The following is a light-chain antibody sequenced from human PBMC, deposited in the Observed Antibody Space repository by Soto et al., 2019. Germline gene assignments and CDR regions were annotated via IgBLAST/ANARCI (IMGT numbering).Light chain of an antibody. Sequence: DIQMTQSPSSLSASVGDRVTITCRASQVINNYLAWYQQKPGKVPKLLIYAASTLQSGVPFRFSGSGSGTEFTLTISSLQPEDVATYYCQKYNSAPWTFGQGTKVEIK. V-gene: IGKV1-27*01. CDR3: QKYNSAPWT. CDR2: AAS. CDR1: QVINNY. J-gene: IGKJ1*01.